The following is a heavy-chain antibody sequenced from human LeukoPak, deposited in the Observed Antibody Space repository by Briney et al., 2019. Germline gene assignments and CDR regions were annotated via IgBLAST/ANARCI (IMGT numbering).Heavy chain of an antibody. V-gene: IGHV3-23*01. CDR3: AKPYITMIRGVINPQQFDY. D-gene: IGHD3-10*01. CDR1: GFTFSSYA. Sequence: GGSLRLSCAASGFTFSSYAMSWVRQAPGKGLEWVSAISGSGGSTYYADSVKGRFTISRDNSKNTLYLQMNSLRAEDTAVYYCAKPYITMIRGVINPQQFDYWGQGTLVTVSS. CDR2: ISGSGGST. J-gene: IGHJ4*02.